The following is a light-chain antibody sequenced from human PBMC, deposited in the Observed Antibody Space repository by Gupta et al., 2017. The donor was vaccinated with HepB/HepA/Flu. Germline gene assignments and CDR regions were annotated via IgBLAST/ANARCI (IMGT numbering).Light chain of an antibody. Sequence: VMTQSPATLSVSPGERATLSCRASQSVRSNLAWYQQKPGQAPRLLIYGASTRATGIPARFSGSGSGTEFTLTISSLQSEDFAVYYCQQYNNWPPMYTFGQGTKLEIK. CDR1: QSVRSN. V-gene: IGKV3-15*01. CDR3: QQYNNWPPMYT. CDR2: GAS. J-gene: IGKJ2*01.